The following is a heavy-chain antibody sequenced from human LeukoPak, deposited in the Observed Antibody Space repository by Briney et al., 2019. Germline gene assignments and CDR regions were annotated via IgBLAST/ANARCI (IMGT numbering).Heavy chain of an antibody. Sequence: PSETLSLTCSVSGGSMTYGSYYWSWIRQPAGKGLEWIGRIYISGSTNYNPSLESRVTISVDTSKNQFSLKLSSVTAADTAVYYCARGTGTLDYWGQGTLVTVSS. CDR3: ARGTGTLDY. CDR2: IYISGST. J-gene: IGHJ4*02. V-gene: IGHV4-61*02. D-gene: IGHD2-8*02. CDR1: GGSMTYGSYY.